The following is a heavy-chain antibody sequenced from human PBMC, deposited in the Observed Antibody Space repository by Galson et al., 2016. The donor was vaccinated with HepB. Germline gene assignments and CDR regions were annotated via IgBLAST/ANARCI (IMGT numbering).Heavy chain of an antibody. CDR2: ISGTGGTT. D-gene: IGHD3-22*01. CDR1: RFTFGGYA. Sequence: SLRLSCAASRFTFGGYAMSWVRQAPGKGLEWVSGISGTGGTTYYADSVKGRFTISRDNSKNTLYLQINSLRAEDTAVYYCAKDLDRNRPMVIDYWGQGTLVTVSS. CDR3: AKDLDRNRPMVIDY. V-gene: IGHV3-23*01. J-gene: IGHJ4*02.